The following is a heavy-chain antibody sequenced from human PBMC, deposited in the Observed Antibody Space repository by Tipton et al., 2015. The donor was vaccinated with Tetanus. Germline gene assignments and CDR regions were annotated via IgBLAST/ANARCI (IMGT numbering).Heavy chain of an antibody. CDR3: ARAHCTDGACSFDF. Sequence: QLVQSGGEVKKPGESLKISCKGSGYIFNNYWIGWVRQKPGKGLEWMGIIYPGDSDTRYSPSFQGQVTISVDKSINTAYLQWSSLKASDTSMFYCARAHCTDGACSFDFWGQGALVTVAS. CDR2: IYPGDSDT. D-gene: IGHD2-8*01. CDR1: GYIFNNYW. V-gene: IGHV5-51*01. J-gene: IGHJ4*02.